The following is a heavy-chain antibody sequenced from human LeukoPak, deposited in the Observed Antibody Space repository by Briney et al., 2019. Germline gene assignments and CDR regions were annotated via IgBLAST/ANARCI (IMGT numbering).Heavy chain of an antibody. J-gene: IGHJ4*02. CDR3: VRGNDYGGPHY. Sequence: TGGSLRLSCAVSGFTFSSYWMHWVRQAPGKGLVWVSRIDRDGSRINYADSVKGRFTISRDNGKNTLFLQMNSLRAEDAAVYYRVRGNDYGGPHYWGQGTLVTVSS. V-gene: IGHV3-74*01. CDR1: GFTFSSYW. CDR2: IDRDGSRI. D-gene: IGHD4-23*01.